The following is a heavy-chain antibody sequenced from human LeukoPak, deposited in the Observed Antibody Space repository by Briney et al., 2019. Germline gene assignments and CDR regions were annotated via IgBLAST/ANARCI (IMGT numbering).Heavy chain of an antibody. J-gene: IGHJ5*02. D-gene: IGHD3-3*01. CDR2: ISGSGGST. CDR1: GFTFSSYG. CDR3: ARGIFWFDP. V-gene: IGHV3-23*01. Sequence: GGTLGLSCAASGFTFSSYGMSWVRQAPGKGLEWVSAISGSGGSTYYADSVKGRFTISRDNSKNTLYLQMNSLRAEDTAVYYCARGIFWFDPWGQGTLVTVSS.